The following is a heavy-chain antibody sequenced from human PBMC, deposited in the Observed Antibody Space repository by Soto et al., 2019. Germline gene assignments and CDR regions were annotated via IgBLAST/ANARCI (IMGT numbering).Heavy chain of an antibody. J-gene: IGHJ1*01. D-gene: IGHD2-15*01. V-gene: IGHV4-30-4*01. CDR3: ARGVGRDGYSAGFQH. CDR2: IYYSGST. CDR1: GGSISSGDYY. Sequence: QVQLQESGPGLVKPSQTLSLTCTVSGGSISSGDYYWSWIRQPPGKGLEWIGYIYYSGSTYYNPSLKSRVTISVDPSKNQFSLKLSSVTAADTAVYYCARGVGRDGYSAGFQHWGQGTLVTVSS.